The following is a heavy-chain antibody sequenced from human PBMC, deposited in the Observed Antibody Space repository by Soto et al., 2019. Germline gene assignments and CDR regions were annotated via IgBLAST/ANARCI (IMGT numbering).Heavy chain of an antibody. V-gene: IGHV3-30*18. J-gene: IGHJ5*02. Sequence: GGSLRLSCAASGFAFSSYGMHWVRQAPGKGPEWVAVISYDGSNKYYADSVKGRFTISRDNSKNTLYLQMNSLRAEDTAVYYCAKDKRSAVGAPNGGFDPWGQGTLVTVSS. CDR3: AKDKRSAVGAPNGGFDP. D-gene: IGHD1-26*01. CDR1: GFAFSSYG. CDR2: ISYDGSNK.